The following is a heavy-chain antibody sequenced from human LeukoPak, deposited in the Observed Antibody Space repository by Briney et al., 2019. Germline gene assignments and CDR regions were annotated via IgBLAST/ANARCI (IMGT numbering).Heavy chain of an antibody. Sequence: TGGSLRLSCAASGFTFSSYSRNWVRQAPGKGLEWVSSISSSSSYIYYADSVKGRFTISRDNAKNSLYLQMNSLRAEDTAVYYCAREDAGGTYSFDYWGQGTLVTVSS. CDR3: AREDAGGTYSFDY. CDR2: ISSSSSYI. J-gene: IGHJ4*02. CDR1: GFTFSSYS. D-gene: IGHD1-26*01. V-gene: IGHV3-21*01.